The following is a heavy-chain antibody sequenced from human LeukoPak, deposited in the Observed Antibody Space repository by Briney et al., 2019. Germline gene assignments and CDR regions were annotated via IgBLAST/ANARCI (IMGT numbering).Heavy chain of an antibody. D-gene: IGHD6-13*01. CDR3: ARDSSRYAAAGIYLDY. CDR1: GFTFSSYG. J-gene: IGHJ4*02. Sequence: PGRSLRLSCAASGFTFSSYGMHWVRQAPGKGLEWVAVIWYDGSNKYYADSVKGRFTISRDNSKNTLYLQMNSLRAEDTAVYYCARDSSRYAAAGIYLDYWGQGTLVTVSS. CDR2: IWYDGSNK. V-gene: IGHV3-33*01.